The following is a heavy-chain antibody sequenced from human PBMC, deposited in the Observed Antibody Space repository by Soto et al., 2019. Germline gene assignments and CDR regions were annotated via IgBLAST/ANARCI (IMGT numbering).Heavy chain of an antibody. CDR3: AHGSGWLSDQ. CDR1: GFSLSDSAVG. CDR2: IYWDDIK. D-gene: IGHD6-19*01. J-gene: IGHJ4*02. Sequence: QITLKESGPTLVKPTQTLTLTCTFSGFSLSDSAVGVNWIRQPPGKPLEWLALIYWDDIKHYSSSLRNRLTITKDTSKNQVVLTMTNMDPVDTATYYCAHGSGWLSDQWGQGTLVTVSS. V-gene: IGHV2-5*02.